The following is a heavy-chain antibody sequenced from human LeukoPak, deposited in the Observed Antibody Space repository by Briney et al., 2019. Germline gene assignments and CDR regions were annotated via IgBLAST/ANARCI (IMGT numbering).Heavy chain of an antibody. V-gene: IGHV4-59*08. J-gene: IGHJ4*02. Sequence: SETLSLTCTVSGASISGYYWSWIRQPPGEGLEWIGYIYYSGSTNYYPSLRSRVTISVDTSKNQFSLNLTSVTAADTAVYYCARAMSIAARLQTIFDYWGQGTLVTVSS. D-gene: IGHD6-6*01. CDR2: IYYSGST. CDR1: GASISGYY. CDR3: ARAMSIAARLQTIFDY.